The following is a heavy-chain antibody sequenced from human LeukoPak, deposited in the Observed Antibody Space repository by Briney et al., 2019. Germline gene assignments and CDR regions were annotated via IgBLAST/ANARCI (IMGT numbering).Heavy chain of an antibody. CDR3: ARHWWHGLDI. Sequence: GGSLRLSCAASGFTFTNYWMTWVRQAPGKGLGWVANINQDGSGESYVDSVKGRFTISRDNAKNSVSLQMHGLRVEDTAVYYCARHWWHGLDIWGHGTLVTVSS. D-gene: IGHD2-8*02. J-gene: IGHJ3*02. CDR1: GFTFTNYW. V-gene: IGHV3-7*01. CDR2: INQDGSGE.